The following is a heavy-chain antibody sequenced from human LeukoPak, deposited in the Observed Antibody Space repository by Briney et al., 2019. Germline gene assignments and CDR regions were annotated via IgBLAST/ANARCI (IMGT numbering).Heavy chain of an antibody. CDR2: IYYSGST. CDR3: ASMGIVGASYYFDY. Sequence: PSETLSLTCTVSGGSISSSSYYWGWIHQPPGKGLEWIGSIYYSGSTYYNPSLKSRVTISVDTSKNQFSLKLSSVTAEDTAVYYCASMGIVGASYYFDYWGQGTLVTVSS. V-gene: IGHV4-39*01. J-gene: IGHJ4*02. CDR1: GGSISSSSYY. D-gene: IGHD1-26*01.